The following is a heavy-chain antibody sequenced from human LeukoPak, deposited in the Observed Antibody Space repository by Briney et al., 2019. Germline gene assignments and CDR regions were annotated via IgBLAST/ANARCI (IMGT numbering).Heavy chain of an antibody. CDR1: GFTVSSNY. Sequence: GGSLRLSCAASGFTVSSNYMSWVRQAPGKGLEWVSVIYSGGSTYYAGSVKGRFTISRDNSKNTLYLQMNSLRAEDTAFYYCARAEGYCSSASCYGAGTFNYWGQGTLVTVSS. J-gene: IGHJ4*02. CDR2: IYSGGST. D-gene: IGHD2-2*01. V-gene: IGHV3-66*02. CDR3: ARAEGYCSSASCYGAGTFNY.